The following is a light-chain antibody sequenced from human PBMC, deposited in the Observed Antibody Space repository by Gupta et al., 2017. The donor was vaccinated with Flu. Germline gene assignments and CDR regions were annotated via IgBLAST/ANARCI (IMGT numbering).Light chain of an antibody. Sequence: DIQMTQSPSSVSASVGDRVTITCRASQTISNWLDWYQQKPGKAPKLLIYAASSLQSGVPSRFSGSGSGTHFTLTISSLQSEDFATYYCQQANSFPLSFGGGTKVEIK. CDR1: QTISNW. V-gene: IGKV1-12*01. J-gene: IGKJ4*01. CDR3: QQANSFPLS. CDR2: AAS.